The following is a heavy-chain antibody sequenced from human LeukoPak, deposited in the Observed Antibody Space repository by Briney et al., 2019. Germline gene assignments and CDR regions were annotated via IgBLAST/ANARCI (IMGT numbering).Heavy chain of an antibody. J-gene: IGHJ5*02. V-gene: IGHV1-46*01. CDR3: ARTNRTLRYFDWWPSGDS. CDR1: GYTFTTYY. CDR2: INPGGNTT. Sequence: ASVKVSCKASGYTFTTYYMHWVRQAPGQGLEWMGIINPGGNTTSYAQKFQGRVTMTRDMSTSTVYMELSGLRSEDTAVYYCARTNRTLRYFDWWPSGDSWGQGTLVTVSS. D-gene: IGHD3-9*01.